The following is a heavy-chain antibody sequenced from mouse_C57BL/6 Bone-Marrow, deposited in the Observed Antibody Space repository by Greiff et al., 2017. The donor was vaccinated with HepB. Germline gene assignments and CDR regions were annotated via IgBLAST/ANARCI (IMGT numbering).Heavy chain of an antibody. J-gene: IGHJ3*01. Sequence: VQLQQSGAELVRPGASVTLSCKASGYTFTDYEMHWVKQTPVHGLEWIGAIDPETGGTAYNQKFKGKAILTADKSSSTAYMELRSLTSEDSAVYYCTRFYYDGRSGPWFAYWGQGTLVTVSA. D-gene: IGHD1-1*01. CDR2: IDPETGGT. V-gene: IGHV1-15*01. CDR3: TRFYYDGRSGPWFAY. CDR1: GYTFTDYE.